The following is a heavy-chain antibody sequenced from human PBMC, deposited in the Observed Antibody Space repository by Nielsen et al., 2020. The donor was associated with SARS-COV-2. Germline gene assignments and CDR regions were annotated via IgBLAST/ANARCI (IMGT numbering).Heavy chain of an antibody. CDR2: ISYAGSNK. J-gene: IGHJ3*02. V-gene: IGHV3-30*18. Sequence: GESLKISCAASGFTFSSYGMHWVRQAPGKGLEWVAVISYAGSNKYYADSVKGRFTISRDNSKNTLYLQMNSLRAEDTAVYYCAKATVTTREFDIWGQGTMVTVSS. CDR1: GFTFSSYG. CDR3: AKATVTTREFDI. D-gene: IGHD4-17*01.